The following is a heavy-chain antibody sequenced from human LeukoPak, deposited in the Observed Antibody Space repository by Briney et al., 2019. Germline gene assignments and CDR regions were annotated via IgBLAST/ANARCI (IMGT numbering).Heavy chain of an antibody. D-gene: IGHD1-14*01. CDR2: IRSKAYGGTT. Sequence: PGGSLRLSCTASGFTFGDYAMSWVRQAPGKGLEWVGFIRSKAYGGTTEYAASVKGRFTISRDDSKSIAYLQMNSLKAEDTAVYYCTRGSGDNRDFGDYWGQGTLVTVSS. CDR1: GFTFGDYA. V-gene: IGHV3-49*04. CDR3: TRGSGDNRDFGDY. J-gene: IGHJ4*02.